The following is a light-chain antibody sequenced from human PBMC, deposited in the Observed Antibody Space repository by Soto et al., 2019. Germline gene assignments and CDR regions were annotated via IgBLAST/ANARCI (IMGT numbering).Light chain of an antibody. J-gene: IGKJ1*01. V-gene: IGKV1-5*03. Sequence: DIQMTQSPSTLSASVGDRVTITCRASQSISSWLAWYQQKPGKAPKLLIYKASSLESGVPSRSSGSGSGTEFTLTISSLQPDDFATYYCQQYNSYSTFGQGTRWIS. CDR2: KAS. CDR1: QSISSW. CDR3: QQYNSYST.